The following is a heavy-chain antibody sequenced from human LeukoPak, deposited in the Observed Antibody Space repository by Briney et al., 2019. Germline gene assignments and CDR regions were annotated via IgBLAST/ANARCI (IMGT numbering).Heavy chain of an antibody. Sequence: GGSLRLSCVVSGFTFSSYWMHWVRQAPGKGLVWVSRINNDGSSTSYADSAKGRFTISRDNAKNTLYLQMNSLRAEDSSAYFCARHCTSSSCSDYWGQGTLVTVSS. J-gene: IGHJ4*02. CDR3: ARHCTSSSCSDY. V-gene: IGHV3-74*01. D-gene: IGHD2-2*01. CDR2: INNDGSST. CDR1: GFTFSSYW.